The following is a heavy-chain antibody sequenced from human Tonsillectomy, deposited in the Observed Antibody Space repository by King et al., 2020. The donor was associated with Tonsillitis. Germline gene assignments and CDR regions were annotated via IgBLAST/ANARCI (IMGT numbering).Heavy chain of an antibody. V-gene: IGHV5-51*01. Sequence: QLVQSGAEVKKPGESLKISCKGSGYSFTSYWIGWVRQMPGKGLEWMGLIYLGDSDTSDSPSFQGQSTISADNSIRTAYLQWSSLKASDTAMYYCARSRGSSWANFDYWGQGTLVTVSS. D-gene: IGHD6-13*01. CDR1: GYSFTSYW. CDR2: IYLGDSDT. J-gene: IGHJ4*02. CDR3: ARSRGSSWANFDY.